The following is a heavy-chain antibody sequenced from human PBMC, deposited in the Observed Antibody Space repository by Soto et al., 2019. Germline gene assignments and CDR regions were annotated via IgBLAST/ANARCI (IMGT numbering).Heavy chain of an antibody. CDR1: GDSVSSNSAA. V-gene: IGHV6-1*01. CDR3: ARADRFESSCWQYYFDY. J-gene: IGHJ4*02. CDR2: TYYRSKWYN. D-gene: IGHD6-19*01. Sequence: SQTLSLPCAISGDSVSSNSAAWNWIRQSPSRGLEWLGRTYYRSKWYNDYALSVKSRITINRDTSKNQFSLQLNSVTPEDRAVYYCARADRFESSCWQYYFDYWGQVPLVAVSS.